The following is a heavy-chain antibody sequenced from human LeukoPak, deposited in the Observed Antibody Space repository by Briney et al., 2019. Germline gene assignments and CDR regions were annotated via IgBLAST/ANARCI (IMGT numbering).Heavy chain of an antibody. Sequence: KASETLSLTCTVSGGSISSYYWSWIRQPAGKGLEWIGRIYTSGSTGYNPSLKSRVTMSVDTSKNQFSLKLSSVTAADTAVCYCARVDLRAAYFDYWGQGTLVTVSS. V-gene: IGHV4-4*07. CDR2: IYTSGST. CDR1: GGSISSYY. D-gene: IGHD2-15*01. J-gene: IGHJ4*02. CDR3: ARVDLRAAYFDY.